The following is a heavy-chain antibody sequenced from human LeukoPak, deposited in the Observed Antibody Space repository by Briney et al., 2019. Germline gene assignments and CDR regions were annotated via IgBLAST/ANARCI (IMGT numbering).Heavy chain of an antibody. CDR3: ARASRLWGSLDY. CDR1: GGSISSGGYY. D-gene: IGHD7-27*01. V-gene: IGHV4-31*03. CDR2: IYYSGST. Sequence: SETLSLTCTVSGGSISSGGYYWSWIRQHPGKGLEWIGYIYYSGSTYYNPSPKSRVTISVDTSKNQFSLKLSSVTAADTAVYYCARASRLWGSLDYWGQGTLVTVSS. J-gene: IGHJ4*02.